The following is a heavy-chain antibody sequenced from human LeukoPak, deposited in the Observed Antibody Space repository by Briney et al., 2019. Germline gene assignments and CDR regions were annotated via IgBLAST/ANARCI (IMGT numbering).Heavy chain of an antibody. D-gene: IGHD4-17*01. V-gene: IGHV1-8*01. Sequence: ASVKVSCKASGYTFTSYDINWVRQATGQGLEWMGWMNPNSGNTGYARKFQGRVTMTRNTSISTAYMELSSLRSEDTAVYYCARGLTVTTPYYYYYYGMDVWGQGTTVTVSS. J-gene: IGHJ6*02. CDR2: MNPNSGNT. CDR3: ARGLTVTTPYYYYYYGMDV. CDR1: GYTFTSYD.